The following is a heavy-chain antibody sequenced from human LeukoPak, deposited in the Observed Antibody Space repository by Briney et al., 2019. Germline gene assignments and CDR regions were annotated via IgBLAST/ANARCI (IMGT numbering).Heavy chain of an antibody. CDR3: ARGPPKYYYGSGSYVDWFDP. D-gene: IGHD3-10*01. J-gene: IGHJ5*02. CDR2: MNPNSGNT. CDR1: GYTFTSYD. Sequence: ASVKVSCKASGYTFTSYDINWVRQATGQGLEWMGWMNPNSGNTGYAQKFQGRVTITRNTSISTAYMELSSLRSEDTAVYYCARGPPKYYYGSGSYVDWFDPWGQGTLVTVSS. V-gene: IGHV1-8*03.